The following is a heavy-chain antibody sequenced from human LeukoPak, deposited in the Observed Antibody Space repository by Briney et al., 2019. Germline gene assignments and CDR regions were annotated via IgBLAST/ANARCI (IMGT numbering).Heavy chain of an antibody. V-gene: IGHV1-18*01. CDR1: GYTFTSYG. Sequence: ASVKVSCKASGYTFTSYGISWVRQAPGQGLEWMGWISAYNGNTNYAQKLQGRVTMTTDTSTSTAYMELRSLRSDDTAVYYCARAHGYYDILTGSAFDYWGQGTLVTVSS. J-gene: IGHJ4*02. CDR3: ARAHGYYDILTGSAFDY. CDR2: ISAYNGNT. D-gene: IGHD3-9*01.